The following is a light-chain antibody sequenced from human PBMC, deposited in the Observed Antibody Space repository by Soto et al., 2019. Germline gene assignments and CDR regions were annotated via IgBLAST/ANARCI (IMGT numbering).Light chain of an antibody. J-gene: IGLJ1*01. Sequence: QSALTQPASVSGSPGQSITVSCTGTTSDVGGYDYVAWYQQHPGKAPKLMIYDVSSRPSGVSNRFSGYKSGNTASLTISGLQAEDEADYYCSSYLGSSTLSVVFGTGTKVTVL. CDR2: DVS. CDR1: TSDVGGYDY. V-gene: IGLV2-14*01. CDR3: SSYLGSSTLSVV.